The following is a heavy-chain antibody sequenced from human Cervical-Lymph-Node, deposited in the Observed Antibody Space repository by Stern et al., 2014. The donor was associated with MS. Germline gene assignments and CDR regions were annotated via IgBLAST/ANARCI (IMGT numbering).Heavy chain of an antibody. CDR3: ARSQPFYY. CDR2: INTKTGNP. J-gene: IGHJ4*02. CDR1: GSTFTASS. Sequence: VHLVESGSELKQSGASVTVACRVSGSTFTASSISWVRQAPGRGLEWMGWINTKTGNPTYALDFTGRFVFSLDTSVSTAFLQISSLKADDTAVYYCARSQPFYYWGQGTLVTVSP. V-gene: IGHV7-4-1*02. D-gene: IGHD6-13*01.